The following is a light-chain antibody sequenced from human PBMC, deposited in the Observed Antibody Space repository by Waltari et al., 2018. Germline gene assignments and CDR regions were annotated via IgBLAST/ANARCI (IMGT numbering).Light chain of an antibody. V-gene: IGKV3-11*01. CDR3: QAGSTWPPALS. CDR2: DAS. Sequence: EIVLTQSPVTLSLSPGDRATLSCRSSHNINTYLAWYKHKPGQAPRLLIYDASNRARGVPARISGSGSGTDFALTIGSLEPEDSAVYYCQAGSTWPPALSFGGGTKVDIK. J-gene: IGKJ4*01. CDR1: HNINTY.